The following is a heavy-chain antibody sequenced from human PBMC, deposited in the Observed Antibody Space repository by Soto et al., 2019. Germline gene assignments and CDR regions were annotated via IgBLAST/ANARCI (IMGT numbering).Heavy chain of an antibody. CDR1: GYSFTSYW. D-gene: IGHD3-10*01. Sequence: PGESLKISCKGSGYSFTSYWISWVRQMPGKGLEWMGRIDPSDSYTNYSPSFQGHVTISADKSISTAYLQWSSLKASDTAMYYCAEQLLSDNWFDPWGQGTLVTVSS. V-gene: IGHV5-10-1*01. J-gene: IGHJ5*02. CDR3: AEQLLSDNWFDP. CDR2: IDPSDSYT.